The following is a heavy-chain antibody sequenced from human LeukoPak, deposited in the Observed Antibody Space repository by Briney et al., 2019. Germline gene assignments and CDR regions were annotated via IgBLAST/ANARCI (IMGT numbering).Heavy chain of an antibody. CDR3: ARLIGAFWRGSYSDGYYYGMDV. CDR1: GGSISSNY. CDR2: ISKSGST. J-gene: IGHJ6*02. D-gene: IGHD3-3*01. Sequence: SETLSLTCTVSGGSISSNYWSWTRQRPGKGLEWIGYISKSGSTNCSPSLKNRVIISVDTSKNQLSLKVSSVTAADTAIYYCARLIGAFWRGSYSDGYYYGMDVWGQGTTVTVSS. V-gene: IGHV4-59*08.